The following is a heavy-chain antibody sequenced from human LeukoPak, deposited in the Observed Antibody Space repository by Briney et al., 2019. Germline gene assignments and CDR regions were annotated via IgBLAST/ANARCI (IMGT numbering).Heavy chain of an antibody. Sequence: GGSLRLSCAASGFTFSSYAMSWVRQAPGKGLEWVSAISGSGGSTYYADSVKGRFTISRDNAKNSLYLQMNSLRDEDTAVHYCATFLVVVPAAPFDAFDIWGQGTMVTVSS. D-gene: IGHD2-2*01. CDR2: ISGSGGST. V-gene: IGHV3-23*01. J-gene: IGHJ3*02. CDR3: ATFLVVVPAAPFDAFDI. CDR1: GFTFSSYA.